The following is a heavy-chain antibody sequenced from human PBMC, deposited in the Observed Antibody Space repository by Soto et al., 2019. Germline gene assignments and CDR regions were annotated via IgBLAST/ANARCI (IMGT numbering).Heavy chain of an antibody. Sequence: ASVKVSCKVSGYTLTELSMHWVRQAPGKGLEWMGGFDPEDGETIYAQKFQGRVTMTEDTSTDTAYMELSGLRSEDTAVYYCATTYRDGSIDFDYWGQGTLVTVSS. CDR3: ATTYRDGSIDFDY. V-gene: IGHV1-24*01. CDR2: FDPEDGET. J-gene: IGHJ4*02. D-gene: IGHD3-16*01. CDR1: GYTLTELS.